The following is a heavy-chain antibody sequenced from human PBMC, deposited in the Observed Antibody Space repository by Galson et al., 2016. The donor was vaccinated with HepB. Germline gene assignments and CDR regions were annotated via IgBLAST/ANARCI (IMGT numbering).Heavy chain of an antibody. D-gene: IGHD4-17*01. J-gene: IGHJ4*02. V-gene: IGHV3-74*01. CDR2: ITSDGRST. Sequence: SLRLSCAASGFSFNFYWMHWVRQAPGKGLVWVSRITSDGRSTNYADSVQGRFTISRDNAQTTVYLQMHSLTAEDTAVYYCVRATPYGDYLDYWGQGTLVTVSS. CDR1: GFSFNFYW. CDR3: VRATPYGDYLDY.